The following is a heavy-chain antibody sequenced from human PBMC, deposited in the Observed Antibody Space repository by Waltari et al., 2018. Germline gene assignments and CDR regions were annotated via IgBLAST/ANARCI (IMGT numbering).Heavy chain of an antibody. J-gene: IGHJ6*03. CDR3: ASFSMVRGGYYYYYMDV. D-gene: IGHD3-10*01. V-gene: IGHV4-4*07. CDR2: IYTSGST. CDR1: GGSISSYY. Sequence: QVQLQESGPGLVKPSETLSLTCTVSGGSISSYYWSWIRQPAGKGLEWIGRIYTSGSTNYTPSLKSRVTMSVDTSKNQFSLKLSSVTAADTAVYYCASFSMVRGGYYYYYMDVWGKGTTVTVSS.